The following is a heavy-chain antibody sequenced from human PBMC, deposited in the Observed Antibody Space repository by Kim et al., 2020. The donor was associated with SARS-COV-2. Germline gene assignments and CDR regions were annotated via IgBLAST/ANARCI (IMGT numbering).Heavy chain of an antibody. CDR2: IIPVLPIA. CDR1: GGSFSTYA. Sequence: SVKVSCKASGGSFSTYAISWVRQAPGQGLEWMGRIIPVLPIANYAQKFQGRVTITADKSTSTAYMELSSLRSEDTALYYCARGKRSGRLKYWGQGTLVTVSA. V-gene: IGHV1-69*04. CDR3: ARGKRSGRLKY. J-gene: IGHJ4*02. D-gene: IGHD2-15*01.